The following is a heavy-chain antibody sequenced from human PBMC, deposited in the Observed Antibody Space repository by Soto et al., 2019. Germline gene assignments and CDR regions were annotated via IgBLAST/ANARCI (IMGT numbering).Heavy chain of an antibody. D-gene: IGHD4-17*01. J-gene: IGHJ4*02. Sequence: QVQLVQSGAEVKKPGASVKVSCKASGYTFTNFGISWVRQAPGQGLEWMGWISAYNGNTNYAQKFQGRVTMTTDTPTSTAYMGVRSLRFDDTAVYYCARGGTTIDYWGQGTLVTVSS. CDR3: ARGGTTIDY. V-gene: IGHV1-18*01. CDR2: ISAYNGNT. CDR1: GYTFTNFG.